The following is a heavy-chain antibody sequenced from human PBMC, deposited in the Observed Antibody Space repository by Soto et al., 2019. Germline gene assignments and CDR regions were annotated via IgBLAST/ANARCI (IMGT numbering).Heavy chain of an antibody. J-gene: IGHJ4*02. D-gene: IGHD3-22*01. CDR3: ATYYYDSSGYYSFAY. CDR2: VGRSGTYT. Sequence: QVQLVESGGGLVKPGGSLRLSCAASGFTFSDYYMSWIRQAPGKGLEWVSYVGRSGTYTNYADSVKGRFTISRDNAKNSLYLQMNSLRAEDTAVYYCATYYYDSSGYYSFAYWGQGTLVTVSS. V-gene: IGHV3-11*06. CDR1: GFTFSDYY.